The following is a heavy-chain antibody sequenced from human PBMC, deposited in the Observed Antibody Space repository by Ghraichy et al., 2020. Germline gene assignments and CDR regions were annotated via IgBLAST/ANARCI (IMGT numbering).Heavy chain of an antibody. J-gene: IGHJ5*01. V-gene: IGHV3-48*02. CDR2: IAGSGSPM. Sequence: GGSLRLSCAVSGVTFSSYNMNWVRQAPGKGLEWVSYIAGSGSPMYYADSVKGRFTISRDNAKNSLYLQMDSLRDEDTAVYYCARGGYIGTWFDYWGQGTLVTVSS. CDR1: GVTFSSYN. CDR3: ARGGYIGTWFDY. D-gene: IGHD5-24*01.